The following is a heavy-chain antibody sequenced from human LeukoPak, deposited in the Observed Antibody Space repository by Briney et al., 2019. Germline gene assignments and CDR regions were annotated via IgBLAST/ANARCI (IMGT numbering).Heavy chain of an antibody. V-gene: IGHV4-39*01. D-gene: IGHD6-13*01. J-gene: IGHJ5*02. CDR1: GDSISNFY. CDR3: ARQGGAAAGQNWFDP. CDR2: IYYSGST. Sequence: SETLSLTCTVSGDSISNFYWGWIRQPPGKGLEWIGSIYYSGSTYYNPSLKSRVTISVDTSKNQFSLKLSSVTAADTAVYYCARQGGAAAGQNWFDPWGQGTLVTVSS.